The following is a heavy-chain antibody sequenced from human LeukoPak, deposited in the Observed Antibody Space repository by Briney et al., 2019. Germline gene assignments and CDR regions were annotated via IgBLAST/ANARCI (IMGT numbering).Heavy chain of an antibody. CDR2: TGGSDDST. V-gene: IGHV3-23*01. J-gene: IGHJ4*02. CDR1: GXTFNTYA. D-gene: IGHD6-19*01. Sequence: PGGSLRLSCAASGXTFNTYAVSWVRQAPGKGLELVAVTGGSDDSTHYANSVKGRFTISRDNSKNSLYLQMNSLTAEDTAVYYCTKDLMTGFSSGWYFGYWGQGTLVTVSS. CDR3: TKDLMTGFSSGWYFGY.